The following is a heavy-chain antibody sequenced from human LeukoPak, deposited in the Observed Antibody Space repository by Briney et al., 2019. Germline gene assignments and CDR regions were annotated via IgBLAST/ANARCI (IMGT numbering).Heavy chain of an antibody. CDR3: ARDSGSSTSFDY. D-gene: IGHD2-2*01. CDR1: GGSIANYY. Sequence: SETLSLTCTVSGGSIANYYWTWIRQPPGKGLEWICYIFYGGSTNYNPSPKNRVTISVDMSKNQFSLRLSSVTAADTAVYYCARDSGSSTSFDYWGQGTLVTVSS. CDR2: IFYGGST. V-gene: IGHV4-59*01. J-gene: IGHJ4*02.